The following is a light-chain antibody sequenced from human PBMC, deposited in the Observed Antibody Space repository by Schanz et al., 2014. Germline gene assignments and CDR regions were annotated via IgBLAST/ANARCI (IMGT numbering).Light chain of an antibody. CDR1: SSDVGSYNR. CDR2: EVT. J-gene: IGLJ2*01. CDR3: CSYAGSSTLEV. V-gene: IGLV2-18*02. Sequence: QSSLTQPPSVSGSPGQSVTISCTGTSSDVGSYNRVSWYQQPPGTAPKLMIYEVTNRPSGVPARFSGSKSGNTASLTISGLQAEDESDYYCCSYAGSSTLEVFGGGTKLTVL.